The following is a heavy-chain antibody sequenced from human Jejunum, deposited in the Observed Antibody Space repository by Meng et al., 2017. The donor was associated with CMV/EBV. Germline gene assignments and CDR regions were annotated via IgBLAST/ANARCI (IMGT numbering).Heavy chain of an antibody. CDR1: GDSIPKTYW. CDR3: ARVPGHNWFDP. Sequence: LTCPFSGDSIPKTYWWSWVRQSPGKGLEWIGEIFHRGYTNYNPSLESRATISVEKAKNQFSLNLTSVTAADTAIYYCARVPGHNWFDPWGKGILVTVSS. V-gene: IGHV4-4*02. CDR2: IFHRGYT. J-gene: IGHJ5*02.